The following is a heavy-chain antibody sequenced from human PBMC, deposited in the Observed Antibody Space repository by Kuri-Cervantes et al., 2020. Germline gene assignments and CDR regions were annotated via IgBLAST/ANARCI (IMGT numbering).Heavy chain of an antibody. J-gene: IGHJ3*02. CDR3: ARRDYGDYAFAFDI. CDR2: INYSGST. Sequence: GSLRLSCTVSGGSVSSSSYYWSWLRQPPGMGLKWLGSINYSGSTYYNPTLKSRVTISVDTYKHQFSLKLSSVTAADTAVYYCARRDYGDYAFAFDIWGQGTLVTVSS. CDR1: GGSVSSSSYY. V-gene: IGHV4-39*01. D-gene: IGHD4-17*01.